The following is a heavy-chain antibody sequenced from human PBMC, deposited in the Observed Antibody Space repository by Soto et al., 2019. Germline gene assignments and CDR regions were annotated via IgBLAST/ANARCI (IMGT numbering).Heavy chain of an antibody. J-gene: IGHJ5*02. V-gene: IGHV4-59*02. Sequence: SETLSLTCTVSGGSVSSYYWSWIRQPPGKGLEWIGYIYYSGSTNYNPSLKSRVTISVDTSRNQFSLKLSSVTAADTAVYYCARVQRDGYNYDNWFDPWGQGTLVTVSS. CDR3: ARVQRDGYNYDNWFDP. CDR2: IYYSGST. D-gene: IGHD5-12*01. CDR1: GGSVSSYY.